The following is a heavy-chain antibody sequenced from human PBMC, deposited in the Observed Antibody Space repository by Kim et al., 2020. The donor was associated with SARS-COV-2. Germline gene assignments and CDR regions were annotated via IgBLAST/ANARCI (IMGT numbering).Heavy chain of an antibody. Sequence: SETLSLTCTVSGGSISDPNYHWGWVRQPPGKGLEWIGSIYYLGGTQYKSSLRSRLTISVDTSKNQFSLNLPSLTAADTAVYYCAVLSYANDYWGQGVLVAVSS. D-gene: IGHD3-16*01. CDR3: AVLSYANDY. J-gene: IGHJ4*02. CDR2: IYYLGGT. V-gene: IGHV4-39*07. CDR1: GGSISDPNYH.